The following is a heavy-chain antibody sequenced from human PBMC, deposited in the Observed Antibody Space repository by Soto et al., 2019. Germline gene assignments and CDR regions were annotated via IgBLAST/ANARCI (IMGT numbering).Heavy chain of an antibody. D-gene: IGHD1-7*01. V-gene: IGHV4-30-2*01. J-gene: IGHJ5*02. CDR2: IYHSGST. CDR1: GGSISSGGYS. CDR3: ARDQGRLNWNYEGWFDP. Sequence: PAETLSLTCAVSGGSISSGGYSWSWIRQPPGKGLEWIGYIYHSGSTYYNPSLKSRVTISVDRSKNQFSLKLSSVTAADTAVYYCARDQGRLNWNYEGWFDPWGQGTLVTVSS.